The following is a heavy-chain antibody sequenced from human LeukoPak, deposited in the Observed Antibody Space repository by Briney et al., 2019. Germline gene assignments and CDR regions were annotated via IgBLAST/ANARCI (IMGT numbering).Heavy chain of an antibody. D-gene: IGHD3-3*01. CDR3: AGAFYEFRNSYPHTFDY. V-gene: IGHV4-59*01. CDR1: GGSISSYY. J-gene: IGHJ4*02. CDR2: IYYSGST. Sequence: SETLSLTCTVSGGSISSYYWSWIRQPPGKGLEWIGYIYYSGSTNYNPSLKSRVTISVDTSKNQFSLKLSSVTAADTAVYYCAGAFYEFRNSYPHTFDYWGQGILVTVSS.